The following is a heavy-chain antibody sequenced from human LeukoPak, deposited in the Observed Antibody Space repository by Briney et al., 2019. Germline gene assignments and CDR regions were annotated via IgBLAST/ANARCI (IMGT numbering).Heavy chain of an antibody. Sequence: PGGSLRLSCAASGFTFSSYAVHWVRQAPGKGLEWVAVISYDGSNKYYADSVKGRFTISRDNSKNTLYLQMNSLRAEDTAVYYCAKAFGASGYLAYYMDVWGKGTTVTVSS. J-gene: IGHJ6*03. CDR1: GFTFSSYA. D-gene: IGHD5-12*01. V-gene: IGHV3-30-3*01. CDR3: AKAFGASGYLAYYMDV. CDR2: ISYDGSNK.